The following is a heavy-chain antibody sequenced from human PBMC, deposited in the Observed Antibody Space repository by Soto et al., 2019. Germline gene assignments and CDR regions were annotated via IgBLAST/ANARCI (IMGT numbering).Heavy chain of an antibody. J-gene: IGHJ4*02. CDR3: TRGGGGGAFDY. CDR1: GYIFSRYT. V-gene: IGHV1-3*01. CDR2: INAGNGNT. Sequence: QVQLVQSGAEVKKPGASVKVSCKASGYIFSRYTVHWVRQAPGQRLEWMGWINAGNGNTKYSEKFQGRVTITRDTSANTAYMERSSLKSEDTAVYYCTRGGGGGAFDYWGQGTLVTVSS. D-gene: IGHD3-16*01.